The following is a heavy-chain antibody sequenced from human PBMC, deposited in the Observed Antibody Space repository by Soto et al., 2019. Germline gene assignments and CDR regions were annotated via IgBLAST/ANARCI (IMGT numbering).Heavy chain of an antibody. D-gene: IGHD3-9*01. J-gene: IGHJ3*02. CDR1: GFTFSSYG. Sequence: GGSLRLSCAASGFTFSSYGMHWVRQAPGKGLEWVAVIWYDGSNKYYADSVKGRFTISRDNSKNTLYLQMNSLRAEDTAVYYCARGLKYYDILTGDALDIWGQGTMVTVSS. CDR3: ARGLKYYDILTGDALDI. CDR2: IWYDGSNK. V-gene: IGHV3-33*01.